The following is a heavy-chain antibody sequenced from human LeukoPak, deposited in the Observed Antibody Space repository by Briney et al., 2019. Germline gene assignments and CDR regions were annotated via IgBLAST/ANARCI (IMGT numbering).Heavy chain of an antibody. CDR1: GYTFTGYY. D-gene: IGHD2-2*02. CDR3: ARLDTEGL. CDR2: MNPNSGNT. Sequence: ASVKVSCKASGYTFTGYYMHWVRQATGQGLEWMGWMNPNSGNTGYAQKFQGRVTITRNTSISTAYMELSSLRSEDTAVYYCARLDTEGLWGQGTLVTVSS. J-gene: IGHJ4*02. V-gene: IGHV1-8*03.